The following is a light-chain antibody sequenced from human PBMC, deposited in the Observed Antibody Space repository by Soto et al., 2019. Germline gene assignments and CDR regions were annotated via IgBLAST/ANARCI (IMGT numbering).Light chain of an antibody. CDR2: GAS. CDR1: QSVTSN. J-gene: IGKJ2*01. Sequence: EIVMTQSPATLSVSPGERATLSCRASQSVTSNLVWYQQKSGQAPRLLMYGASTMATGIPARFSGSGSGTAFTLTISSLQSEDFAVYYCQQYSTWPETFGQWTKLEIK. V-gene: IGKV3-15*01. CDR3: QQYSTWPET.